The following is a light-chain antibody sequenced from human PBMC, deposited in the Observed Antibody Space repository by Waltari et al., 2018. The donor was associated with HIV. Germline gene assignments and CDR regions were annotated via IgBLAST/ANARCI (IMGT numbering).Light chain of an antibody. V-gene: IGKV1-12*01. J-gene: IGKJ4*01. CDR2: GAS. CDR1: QDIHTS. CDR3: QQATSFPLS. Sequence: IQMTQSPSSLSASVRDRVTITRRAGQDIHTSLVWYQLKPGKAPKLLVFGASVLKSGVPSRFSGSGSGTLFSLTISNLQPEDSATYCCQQATSFPLSFGGGTKVEI.